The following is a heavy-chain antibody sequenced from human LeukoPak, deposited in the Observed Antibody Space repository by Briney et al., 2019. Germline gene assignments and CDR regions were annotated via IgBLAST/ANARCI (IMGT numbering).Heavy chain of an antibody. D-gene: IGHD6-6*01. J-gene: IGHJ4*02. V-gene: IGHV3-74*01. Sequence: GGSLRLSCAASGFTFSGYWMHWVRQVPGKGLVWISYISDDGRSKGYADSVQGRFTVSRDNAKNTLYLQVNNLRAEDTAVYYCARGPNSNWSGLDFWGQGTLLTVSS. CDR3: ARGPNSNWSGLDF. CDR1: GFTFSGYW. CDR2: ISDDGRSK.